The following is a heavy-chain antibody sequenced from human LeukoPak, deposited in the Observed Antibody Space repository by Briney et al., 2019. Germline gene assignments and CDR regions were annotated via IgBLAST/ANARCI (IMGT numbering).Heavy chain of an antibody. Sequence: GGSLRLSCAASGFTFSSYAMSWVRQAPGKGLEWVSAISGSGGSTYYADSVKGRFTTSRDNSKNTLYLQMNSLRAEDTAVYYCAKREVLRYFGEDPPRISYGMDVWGQGTTVTVSS. CDR2: ISGSGGST. V-gene: IGHV3-23*01. D-gene: IGHD3-9*01. CDR1: GFTFSSYA. CDR3: AKREVLRYFGEDPPRISYGMDV. J-gene: IGHJ6*02.